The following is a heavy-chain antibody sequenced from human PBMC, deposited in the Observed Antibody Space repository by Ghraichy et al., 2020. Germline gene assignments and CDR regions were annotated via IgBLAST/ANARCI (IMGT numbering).Heavy chain of an antibody. CDR1: GGSISSSNW. Sequence: SETLSLTCAVSGGSISSSNWWSWVRQPPGKGLEWIGEIYHSGSTNYNPSLKSRVTISVDKSKNQFSLKLSSVTAADTAVYYCARSLPGVSIGYYFDYWDQGTLVTVSS. CDR2: IYHSGST. D-gene: IGHD7-27*01. J-gene: IGHJ4*02. CDR3: ARSLPGVSIGYYFDY. V-gene: IGHV4-4*02.